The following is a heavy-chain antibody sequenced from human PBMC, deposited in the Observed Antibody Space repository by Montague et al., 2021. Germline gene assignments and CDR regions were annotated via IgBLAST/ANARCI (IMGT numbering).Heavy chain of an antibody. Sequence: SLRLSCAASGFSFSNYWMHWVRQAPGKGLVWVSRIHGDGNYKNYADSVKGRFTISRDNAKNTLYLHIDSLRAGDTSIYYCVRDVHAYNFDYWGQGTLVTVSS. D-gene: IGHD5-24*01. J-gene: IGHJ4*02. CDR1: GFSFSNYW. CDR3: VRDVHAYNFDY. CDR2: IHGDGNYK. V-gene: IGHV3-74*01.